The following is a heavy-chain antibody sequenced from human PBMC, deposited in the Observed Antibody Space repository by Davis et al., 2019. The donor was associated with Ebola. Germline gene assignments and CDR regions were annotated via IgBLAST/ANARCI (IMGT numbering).Heavy chain of an antibody. CDR3: AKDYCPNSGPYCTYFEV. CDR2: MSYDGSHT. D-gene: IGHD3-10*01. Sequence: GESLKISCAAFAFSFGTYGMHWVRQAPGKGLEWVASMSYDGSHTSYIDSVKGRFTVSRDNSKNTLYLQMNSLRPEDTAVYFYAKDYCPNSGPYCTYFEVWGQGTQVTVSS. V-gene: IGHV3-30*18. CDR1: AFSFGTYG. J-gene: IGHJ4*02.